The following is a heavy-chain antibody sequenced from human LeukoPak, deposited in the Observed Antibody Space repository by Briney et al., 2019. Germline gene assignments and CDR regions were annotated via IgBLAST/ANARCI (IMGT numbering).Heavy chain of an antibody. V-gene: IGHV3-53*01. CDR1: GFSISNYY. CDR3: ARERIYFGSGRDLTDARLFYYYGMDV. J-gene: IGHJ6*02. CDR2: IYATGNT. Sequence: GGSLRLSCAASGFSISNYYMFWARQAPGKGLEWVSVIYATGNTYYANSVKGRFTISRDNSENTLYLQMNSPRAEDTAVYYCARERIYFGSGRDLTDARLFYYYGMDVWGQGTTVTVS. D-gene: IGHD3-10*01.